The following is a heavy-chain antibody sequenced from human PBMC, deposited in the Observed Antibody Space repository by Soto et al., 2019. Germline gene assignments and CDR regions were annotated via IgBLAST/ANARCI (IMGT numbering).Heavy chain of an antibody. J-gene: IGHJ5*02. Sequence: QVQLVQSGAEVKKPGASVKVSCKASGYTFTSYYMHWVRQAPGQGLEWMGIINPSGGSTSYAQKFQGRVTMTRDTSTSTVYMELSSLRSEDTAVYYCAREFKEQLVPDNWFDPWGQGTLVTVSS. CDR3: AREFKEQLVPDNWFDP. CDR1: GYTFTSYY. V-gene: IGHV1-46*03. CDR2: INPSGGST. D-gene: IGHD6-13*01.